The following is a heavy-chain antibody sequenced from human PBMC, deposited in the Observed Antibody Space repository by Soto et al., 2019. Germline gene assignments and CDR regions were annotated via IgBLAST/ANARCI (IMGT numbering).Heavy chain of an antibody. CDR1: GGSISSGDYY. D-gene: IGHD5-12*01. CDR2: IYYSGST. CDR3: AKDWPLYDYPDAFDV. Sequence: SETLSLTCTVSGGSISSGDYYWSWISQPPGKGLEWIGYIYYSGSTYYNPSLKSRVTISVDTSKNQFSLKLSSVTAADTAVYYCAKDWPLYDYPDAFDVWGQGTLVAV. V-gene: IGHV4-30-4*01. J-gene: IGHJ3*01.